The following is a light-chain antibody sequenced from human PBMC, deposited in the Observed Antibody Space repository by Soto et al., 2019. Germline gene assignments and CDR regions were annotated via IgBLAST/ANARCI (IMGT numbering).Light chain of an antibody. CDR3: QNYNSAPLT. CDR2: ATS. CDR1: QDISNS. V-gene: IGKV1-27*01. J-gene: IGKJ4*01. Sequence: EIPMTQSPSSLSASVGDRVTITCRASQDISNSLAWYQQKPGKVPKVLIYATSILQSGVPARFSGSGSGTDFTLTISSLQPEDVATYYCQNYNSAPLTFGGGTKVEI.